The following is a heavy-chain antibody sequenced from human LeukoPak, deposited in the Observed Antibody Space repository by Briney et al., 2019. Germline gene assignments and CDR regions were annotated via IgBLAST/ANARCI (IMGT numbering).Heavy chain of an antibody. V-gene: IGHV1-69*13. CDR2: IIPIFGTA. Sequence: SVKVSCKASGGTFSSYAISWVRQAPGQGLEWMGGIIPIFGTANYAQKFQGRVTITADESTSTAYMELSSLRSEDTAIYYCAKLFKAYSSSWIDYWGQGNLVTVSS. D-gene: IGHD6-13*01. J-gene: IGHJ4*02. CDR1: GGTFSSYA. CDR3: AKLFKAYSSSWIDY.